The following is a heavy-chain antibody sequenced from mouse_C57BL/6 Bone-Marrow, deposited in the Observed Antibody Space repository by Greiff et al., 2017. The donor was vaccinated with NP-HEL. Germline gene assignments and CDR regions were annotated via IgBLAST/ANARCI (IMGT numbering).Heavy chain of an antibody. J-gene: IGHJ3*01. CDR2: ISDGGSYT. CDR3: AREMYYGSNTWFAY. CDR1: GFTFSSYA. Sequence: DVKLVESGGGLVKPGGSLKLSCAASGFTFSSYAMSWVRQTPEKRLEWVATISDGGSYTYYPDNVKGRFTISRDNAKNNLYLQMSHLKSEDTAMYYCAREMYYGSNTWFAYWGQGTLVTVSA. D-gene: IGHD1-1*01. V-gene: IGHV5-4*01.